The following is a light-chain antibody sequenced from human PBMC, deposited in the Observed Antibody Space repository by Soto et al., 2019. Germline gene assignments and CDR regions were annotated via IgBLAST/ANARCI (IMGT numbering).Light chain of an antibody. V-gene: IGKV1-5*01. Sequence: DTQMNQSPSTLSGSIGDRVTITCRASRSISNWVAWYQQKPGKAPKLLISDASDLERGVPSRFSGTGSGTEFTLTISSQQPDDFATYYCQQYDSYSWTFGQGTKVEIK. CDR2: DAS. CDR3: QQYDSYSWT. CDR1: RSISNW. J-gene: IGKJ1*01.